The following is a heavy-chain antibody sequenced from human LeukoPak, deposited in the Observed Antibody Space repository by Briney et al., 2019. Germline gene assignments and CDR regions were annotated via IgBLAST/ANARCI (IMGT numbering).Heavy chain of an antibody. CDR1: GGSFSGYY. Sequence: PSETLSLTCAVSGGSFSGYYWSWIRQPPGKGLEWIGEINLRRSTDYNMSLKSRVTISVDTSKKHFSLRLSSVTAADTAMYYCARGLYDFSSGNYRRLGPSFDYWGQGNLVTVSS. CDR2: INLRRST. D-gene: IGHD3-3*01. V-gene: IGHV4-34*01. CDR3: ARGLYDFSSGNYRRLGPSFDY. J-gene: IGHJ4*02.